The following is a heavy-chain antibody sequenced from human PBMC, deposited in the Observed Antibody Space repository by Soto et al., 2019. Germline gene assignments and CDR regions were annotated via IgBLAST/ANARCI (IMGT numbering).Heavy chain of an antibody. D-gene: IGHD3-10*01. Sequence: GGSLRLSCAASGFTFSTYSMNWVRQAPGKGLEWVSAISASSDYIYYADSVKGRFTISRDNTKNSLYLQMYTLRAEDTAVYYCARIYGSAVAFGMDVWGQGTTVTVSS. J-gene: IGHJ6*02. CDR3: ARIYGSAVAFGMDV. V-gene: IGHV3-21*01. CDR2: ISASSDYI. CDR1: GFTFSTYS.